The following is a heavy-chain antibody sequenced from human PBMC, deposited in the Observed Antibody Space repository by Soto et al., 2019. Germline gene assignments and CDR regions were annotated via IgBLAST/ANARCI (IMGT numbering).Heavy chain of an antibody. CDR1: GFTFSSYG. V-gene: IGHV3-30*18. D-gene: IGHD3-22*01. Sequence: QVQLVESGGGVVQPGRSLRLSCAASGFTFSSYGMHWVRQAPGKGLEWVAVISYDGSNKYYADSVKGRFTISRDNSKNTLYLQMNSLRAEDTAVYYCAKDTVIAEGGDYYYYGMDVWGQGTTVTVSS. CDR3: AKDTVIAEGGDYYYYGMDV. CDR2: ISYDGSNK. J-gene: IGHJ6*02.